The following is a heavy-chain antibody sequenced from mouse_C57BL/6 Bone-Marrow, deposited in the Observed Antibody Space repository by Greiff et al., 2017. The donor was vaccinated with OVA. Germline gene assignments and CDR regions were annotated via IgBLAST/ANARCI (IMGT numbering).Heavy chain of an antibody. CDR3: ARRGNYYGSSYDAMDY. J-gene: IGHJ4*01. CDR2: ISNLAYSI. V-gene: IGHV5-15*04. D-gene: IGHD1-1*01. CDR1: GFTFSDYG. Sequence: EVQVVESGGGLVQPGGSLKLSCAASGFTFSDYGMAWVRQAPRKGPEWVAFISNLAYSIYYADTVTGRFTISRENAKNTLYLEMSSLRSEDTAMYYCARRGNYYGSSYDAMDYWGQGTSVTVSS.